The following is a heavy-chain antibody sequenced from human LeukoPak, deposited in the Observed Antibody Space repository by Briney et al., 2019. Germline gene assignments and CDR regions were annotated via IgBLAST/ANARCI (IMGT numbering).Heavy chain of an antibody. CDR3: AREVGMVATGWFDP. CDR1: GGSISTTTNS. D-gene: IGHD5-12*01. CDR2: IYYGGSP. J-gene: IGHJ5*02. Sequence: SETLSLTCNVSGGSISTTTNSWGWAWIRQRPGKGLEWIGSIYYGGSPYYTSSLKSRVTISVDTSKNQFSLKLSSVTAADTAVYYCAREVGMVATGWFDPWGQGTLVTVSS. V-gene: IGHV4-39*07.